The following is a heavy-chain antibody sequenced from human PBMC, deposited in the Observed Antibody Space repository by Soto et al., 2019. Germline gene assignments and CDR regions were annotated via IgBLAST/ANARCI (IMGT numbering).Heavy chain of an antibody. CDR1: GYSFTNYW. J-gene: IGHJ4*02. CDR3: ARDPNLVTGSSWYPTDY. Sequence: GESLKISCKGSGYSFTNYWISWVRQMHGKGLEWMGRIDPSDSSINYSPSFQGHVTISADKSISTLYLQMNSLRAEDTAVYYCARDPNLVTGSSWYPTDYWGQGTLVTVSS. V-gene: IGHV5-10-1*01. CDR2: IDPSDSSI. D-gene: IGHD6-13*01.